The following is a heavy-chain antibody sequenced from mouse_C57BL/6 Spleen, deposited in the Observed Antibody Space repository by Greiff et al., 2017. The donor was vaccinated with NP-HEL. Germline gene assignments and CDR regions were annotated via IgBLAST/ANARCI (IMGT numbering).Heavy chain of an antibody. Sequence: VQLQQSGAELVRPGASVKLSCTASGFNIKDYYMHWVKQRPEQGLEWIGRIDPEDGDTEYAPKFPGQATMTADTSSTTAYLQLSSLTSEDTAVYYCTRYYDGSSYGAYWGQGTLVTVSA. J-gene: IGHJ3*01. V-gene: IGHV14-1*01. CDR3: TRYYDGSSYGAY. CDR2: IDPEDGDT. D-gene: IGHD1-1*01. CDR1: GFNIKDYY.